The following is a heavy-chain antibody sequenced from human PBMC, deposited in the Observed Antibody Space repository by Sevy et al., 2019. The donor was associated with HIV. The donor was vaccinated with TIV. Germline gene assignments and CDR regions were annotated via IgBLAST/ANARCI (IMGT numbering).Heavy chain of an antibody. CDR2: IYSTGST. CDR1: TDSISGYY. D-gene: IGHD1-1*01. Sequence: SETLSLTCTVSTDSISGYYWSWIRQSPGKGLEWIAYIYSTGSTDYNPSLRSRVTISLDASKSLLSLKLSSVTAADTAIYYCARDDGMWRGHAFDIWGQRAMVTVSS. V-gene: IGHV4-59*01. J-gene: IGHJ3*02. CDR3: ARDDGMWRGHAFDI.